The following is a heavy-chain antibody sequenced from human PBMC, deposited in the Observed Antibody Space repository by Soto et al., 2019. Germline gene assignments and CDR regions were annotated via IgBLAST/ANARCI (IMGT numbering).Heavy chain of an antibody. D-gene: IGHD3-22*01. J-gene: IGHJ3*02. Sequence: QVQLQESGPGLVKPSQTLSLTCTVSGGSISSGGYYWSWIRQHPGKGLEWIGYIYYSGSTYYNPSLKSRVTISVDTSKNQFSLKLSSVTVADTAVYYCARLYYYDSSGYYPGDLAFDIWGQGTMVTVSS. V-gene: IGHV4-31*03. CDR1: GGSISSGGYY. CDR3: ARLYYYDSSGYYPGDLAFDI. CDR2: IYYSGST.